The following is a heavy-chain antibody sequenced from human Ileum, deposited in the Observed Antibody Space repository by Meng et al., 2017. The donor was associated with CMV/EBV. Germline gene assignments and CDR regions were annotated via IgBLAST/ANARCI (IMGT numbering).Heavy chain of an antibody. Sequence: GGSLRLSCAASGFTSSSYGMHWARQAPGKGLEWVAIIWSDGNNKYYTDSVRGRFTIPRDNTKNTLYLQMNSLRAEDTAVYYCARGGSYYDYWGQGTLVTVSS. V-gene: IGHV3-33*01. CDR3: ARGGSYYDY. D-gene: IGHD1-26*01. J-gene: IGHJ4*02. CDR1: GFTSSSYG. CDR2: IWSDGNNK.